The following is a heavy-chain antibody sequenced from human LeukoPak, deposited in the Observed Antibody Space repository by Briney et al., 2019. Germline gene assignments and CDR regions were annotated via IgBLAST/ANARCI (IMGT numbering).Heavy chain of an antibody. CDR1: EFTLSSYW. CDR3: ARVNPLMAPGAFDI. D-gene: IGHD2-8*01. Sequence: GGSLRLSCAASEFTLSSYWMAWVRQAPGKGLAWVANIKQDGSEKYYVDSVKGRFTISRDNARNSLYLQMNSLRAEDTAIFYCARVNPLMAPGAFDIWGLGTMVAVSS. CDR2: IKQDGSEK. V-gene: IGHV3-7*01. J-gene: IGHJ3*02.